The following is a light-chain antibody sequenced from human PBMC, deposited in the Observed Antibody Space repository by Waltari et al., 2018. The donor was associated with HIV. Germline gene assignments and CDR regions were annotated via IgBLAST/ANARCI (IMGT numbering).Light chain of an antibody. Sequence: IVMTQSPATLSLSRGERATLSCRASQSVSSTYLPWYQQKPGQAPRLLIYAASTRATGIPARFGGSGSGTDFTLTISSLQPEDFAVYYCQQDYNLPWTFDQGTKVEI. CDR1: QSVSSTY. CDR2: AAS. CDR3: QQDYNLPWT. J-gene: IGKJ1*01. V-gene: IGKV3D-7*01.